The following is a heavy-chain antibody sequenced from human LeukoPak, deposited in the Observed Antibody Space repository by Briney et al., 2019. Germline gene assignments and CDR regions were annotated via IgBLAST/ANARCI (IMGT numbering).Heavy chain of an antibody. CDR2: IYYSGST. V-gene: IGHV4-39*07. J-gene: IGHJ4*02. CDR1: GGSISSSSYY. D-gene: IGHD3-22*01. CDR3: ARATTRITMIVVLQGVVDY. Sequence: SETLSLTCTVSGGSISSSSYYWGWIRQPPGKGLEWIGSIYYSGSTYYNPSLKSRVTISVDTSKNQFSLKLSSATAADTAVYYCARATTRITMIVVLQGVVDYWGQGTLVTVSS.